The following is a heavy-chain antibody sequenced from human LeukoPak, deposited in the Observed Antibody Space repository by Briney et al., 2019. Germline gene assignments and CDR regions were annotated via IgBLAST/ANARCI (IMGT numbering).Heavy chain of an antibody. Sequence: GESLKISCKGSGYSFTSYWIGWVRQMPGKGLEWMGIIYPGDSDTRYSPSFQGQVTISADKSISTAYLQWSSLKASDTAMYYCARRXXXAAKGPNWFDPWGQGTLVTVSS. J-gene: IGHJ5*02. CDR1: GYSFTSYW. D-gene: IGHD6-19*01. CDR2: IYPGDSDT. CDR3: ARRXXXAAKGPNWFDP. V-gene: IGHV5-51*01.